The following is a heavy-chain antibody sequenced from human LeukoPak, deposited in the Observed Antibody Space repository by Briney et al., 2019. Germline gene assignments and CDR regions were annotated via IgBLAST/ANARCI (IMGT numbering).Heavy chain of an antibody. D-gene: IGHD2/OR15-2a*01. CDR1: GFTFSSYA. CDR2: ISGSGGST. Sequence: GGSLRLSCAASGFTFSSYAMSWVRQAPGTGLEWVSAISGSGGSTYYADSVKVRFTISSDNSKNTLYLQMNSLRAEDTAVYYCATDRDSSYYYYYMDVWGKGTTVTVSS. V-gene: IGHV3-23*01. CDR3: ATDRDSSYYYYYMDV. J-gene: IGHJ6*03.